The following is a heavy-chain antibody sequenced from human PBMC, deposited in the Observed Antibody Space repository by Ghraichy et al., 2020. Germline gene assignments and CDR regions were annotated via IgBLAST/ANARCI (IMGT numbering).Heavy chain of an antibody. CDR1: GFTFSSYS. V-gene: IGHV3-48*02. D-gene: IGHD3-9*01. CDR3: ARIRDAPYDILTGYYMVYYYGMDV. CDR2: ISSSSSTI. J-gene: IGHJ6*02. Sequence: GGSLRLSCAASGFTFSSYSMNWVRQAPGKGLEWVSYISSSSSTIYYADSVKGRFTISRDNAKNSLYLQMNSLRDEDTAVYYCARIRDAPYDILTGYYMVYYYGMDVWGQGTTVTVSS.